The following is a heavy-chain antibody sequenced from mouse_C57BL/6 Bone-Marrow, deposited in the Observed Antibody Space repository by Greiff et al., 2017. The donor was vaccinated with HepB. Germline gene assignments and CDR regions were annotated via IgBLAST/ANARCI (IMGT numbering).Heavy chain of an antibody. Sequence: QVQLQQPGAELVKPGASVKLSCKASGYTLTSYWMHWVKQRPGQGLEWIGMIHPNSGSTNYNEKFKSKATLTVDKSSSTAYMQLSSLTSEDSAVYYCAREGYGNRFDYWGQGTTLTVSS. CDR1: GYTLTSYW. CDR3: AREGYGNRFDY. J-gene: IGHJ2*01. D-gene: IGHD2-1*01. CDR2: IHPNSGST. V-gene: IGHV1-64*01.